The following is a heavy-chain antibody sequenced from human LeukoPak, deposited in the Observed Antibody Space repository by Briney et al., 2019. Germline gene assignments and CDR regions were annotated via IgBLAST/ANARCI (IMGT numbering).Heavy chain of an antibody. CDR3: ARGTTYYYDSSGYGNAFDI. D-gene: IGHD3-22*01. CDR1: GFTFSDYY. V-gene: IGHV4-34*01. J-gene: IGHJ3*02. CDR2: INHSGST. Sequence: GSLRLSCAASGFTFSDYYWSWIRQPPGKGLEWIGEINHSGSTNYNPSLKSRVTISVDTSKNQFSLKLSSVTAADTAVYYCARGTTYYYDSSGYGNAFDIWGQGTMVTVSS.